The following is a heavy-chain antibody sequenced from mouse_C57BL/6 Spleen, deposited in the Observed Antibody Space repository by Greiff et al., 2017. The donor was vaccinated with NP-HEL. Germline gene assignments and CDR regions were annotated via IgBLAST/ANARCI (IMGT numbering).Heavy chain of an antibody. V-gene: IGHV5-9*01. CDR1: GFTFSSYT. CDR2: ISGCGGNT. D-gene: IGHD1-1*01. J-gene: IGHJ4*01. Sequence: EVQLVESGGGLVKPGGSLKLSCAASGFTFSSYTMSWVRQTPEKRLEWVATISGCGGNTYYPDSVKGRFTISRDNAKNTLYLQMSSLRSEDTALYYCAREFDYYGYYYAMDYWGQGTSVTVSS. CDR3: AREFDYYGYYYAMDY.